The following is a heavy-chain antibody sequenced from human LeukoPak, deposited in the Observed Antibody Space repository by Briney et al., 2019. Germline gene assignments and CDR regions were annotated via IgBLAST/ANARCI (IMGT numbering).Heavy chain of an antibody. V-gene: IGHV3-72*01. CDR1: GFIFSDHY. Sequence: GGSLRLSCAASGFIFSDHYMDWVRQAPGKGLEWVGRTRNKANGYTTEYAASVKGRFTISRDDSKNSLYLQMNSLRTEDTAVYYCTRRNWNSHDYWGRGTLVTVSS. D-gene: IGHD1-1*01. CDR3: TRRNWNSHDY. CDR2: TRNKANGYTT. J-gene: IGHJ4*02.